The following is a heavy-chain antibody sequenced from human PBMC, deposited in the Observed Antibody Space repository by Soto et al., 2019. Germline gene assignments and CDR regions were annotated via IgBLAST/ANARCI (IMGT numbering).Heavy chain of an antibody. CDR3: AGSWKYYYGMDV. D-gene: IGHD3-10*01. J-gene: IGHJ6*02. Sequence: SETLSLTCAVYGGSFSDLYWSWIRQPPGKGLEWIGEINHSGSTNYNPSLKSRVTISVDTSKNQFSLKLTSVTAADTALYYCAGSWKYYYGMDVWGQGTTVTVSS. CDR2: INHSGST. V-gene: IGHV4-34*01. CDR1: GGSFSDLY.